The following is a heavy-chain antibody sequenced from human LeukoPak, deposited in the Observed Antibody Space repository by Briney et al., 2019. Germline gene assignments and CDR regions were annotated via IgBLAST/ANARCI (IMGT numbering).Heavy chain of an antibody. D-gene: IGHD2/OR15-2a*01. CDR2: INQDGSEK. J-gene: IGHJ4*02. CDR1: GFPFSSHW. Sequence: GGSLRLSCAASGFPFSSHWLSWFRQSPGKGLEWVAHINQDGSEKYYVDSVKGRFTISRDNARNSQYLQMNSLRAEDTAVYYCTRDATYYLRYGYFDYWGQGTLVTVSS. V-gene: IGHV3-7*01. CDR3: TRDATYYLRYGYFDY.